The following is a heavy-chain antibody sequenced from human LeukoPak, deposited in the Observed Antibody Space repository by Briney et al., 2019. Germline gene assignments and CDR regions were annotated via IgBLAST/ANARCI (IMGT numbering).Heavy chain of an antibody. V-gene: IGHV5-51*01. D-gene: IGHD6-19*01. CDR1: GYSFTSYW. CDR2: IYPGDSDT. Sequence: GESSLISCKGSGYSFTSYWIGWVRQMPGKGLEWMGIIYPGDSDTRYCPSFQDKVTTSADKSISTAYLQWSSLKASDTAMYYCARRKAVARISYIGSWSQGTLVTVSS. CDR3: ARRKAVARISYIGS. J-gene: IGHJ4*02.